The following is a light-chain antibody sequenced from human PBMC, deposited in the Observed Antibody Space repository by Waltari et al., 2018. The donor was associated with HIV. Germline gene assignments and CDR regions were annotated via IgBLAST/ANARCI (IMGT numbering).Light chain of an antibody. Sequence: EIVMTQSPPTLSVSPGQRVTLSCRASQSISAKVAWCQQRPGQAPRLLIYEAATRPTGIPARFSGSGSGTEFTLTISSLQSEDFATYFCQQYDDGPRGITFGQGTMLEIK. CDR2: EAA. CDR3: QQYDDGPRGIT. V-gene: IGKV3-15*01. J-gene: IGKJ2*01. CDR1: QSISAK.